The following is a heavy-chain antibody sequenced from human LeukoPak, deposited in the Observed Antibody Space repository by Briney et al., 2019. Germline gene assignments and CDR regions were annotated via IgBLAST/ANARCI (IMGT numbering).Heavy chain of an antibody. V-gene: IGHV1-2*02. CDR2: INPNSGGT. CDR1: GYTFTGYY. Sequence: ASVKVSCKASGYTFTGYYMHWVRQAPGQGLEWMGWINPNSGGTNYAQKFQGRVTMTRDTSISTAYMELSRLRSDDTAVYYCARGPADSSGYYYLEYWFDPWGQGTLVTVSS. D-gene: IGHD3-22*01. CDR3: ARGPADSSGYYYLEYWFDP. J-gene: IGHJ5*02.